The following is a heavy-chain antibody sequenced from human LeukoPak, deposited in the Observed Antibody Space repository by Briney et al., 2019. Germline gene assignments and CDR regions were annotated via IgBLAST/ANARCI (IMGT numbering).Heavy chain of an antibody. CDR2: ISGSGGST. CDR1: GFTFSSYA. Sequence: GGSLRLSCAASGFTFSSYAMSWVRQAPGKGLEWVSAISGSGGSTYYADSVKGRFTISRDNAKNSLYLQMNSLRAEDTAVYYCARSPMYSSGWSIFDYWGQGTLVTVSS. J-gene: IGHJ4*02. D-gene: IGHD6-19*01. CDR3: ARSPMYSSGWSIFDY. V-gene: IGHV3-23*01.